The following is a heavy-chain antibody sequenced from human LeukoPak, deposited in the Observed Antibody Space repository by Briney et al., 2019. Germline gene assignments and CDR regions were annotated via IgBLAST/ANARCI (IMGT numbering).Heavy chain of an antibody. CDR2: ISSSGSTI. CDR1: GFTVSSNS. D-gene: IGHD3-10*02. V-gene: IGHV3-48*04. Sequence: PGGSLRLSCTVSGFTVSSNSMNWVRQAPGKGLEWGSYISSSGSTIYYADPVKGRFTISRDNARNSLYLQMNSLRAEDTAVYYCAELGITMIGGVWGKGTTVTISS. CDR3: AELGITMIGGV. J-gene: IGHJ6*04.